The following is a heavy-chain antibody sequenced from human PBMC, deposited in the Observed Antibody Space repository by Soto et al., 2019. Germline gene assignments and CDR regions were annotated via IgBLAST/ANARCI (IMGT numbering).Heavy chain of an antibody. D-gene: IGHD4-17*01. CDR3: RVGDYYYGMDV. J-gene: IGHJ6*02. CDR1: GFTFGDYA. CDR2: IRSKAYGGTT. Sequence: GGSLRLSCTASGFTFGDYAMSWFRQAPGKGLEWVGFIRSKAYGGTTEYAASVKGRFTISRDDSKSIVYLQMNSLKTEDTAVYYCRVGDYYYGMDVWAQGTTVTVSS. V-gene: IGHV3-49*03.